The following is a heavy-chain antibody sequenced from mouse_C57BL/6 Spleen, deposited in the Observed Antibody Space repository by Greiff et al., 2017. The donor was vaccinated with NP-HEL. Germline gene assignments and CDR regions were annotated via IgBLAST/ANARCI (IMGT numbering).Heavy chain of an antibody. Sequence: QVQLQQSGAELVRPGASVTLSCKASGYTFTDYEMHWVKQTPVHGLEWIGAIDPETGGTAYNQKFKGKAILTADKSSSTAYMELRSLTSEDSAVYYCTRRTTLARSLDYWGQGTTLTVSS. V-gene: IGHV1-15*01. D-gene: IGHD1-1*01. CDR3: TRRTTLARSLDY. CDR1: GYTFTDYE. J-gene: IGHJ2*01. CDR2: IDPETGGT.